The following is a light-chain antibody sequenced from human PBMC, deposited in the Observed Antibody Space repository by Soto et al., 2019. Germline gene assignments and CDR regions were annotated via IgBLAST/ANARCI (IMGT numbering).Light chain of an antibody. J-gene: IGLJ1*01. Sequence: QPVLTQSSSASASLGSSVKLTCTLSSGHSSYIIAWHQQQPGKAPRYLMKLEGSGSYNKGSGVPDRFSGSSSGADRYLTISNLLFEDEADYYCETWESNTQVLGTGTKLTVL. CDR3: ETWESNTQV. V-gene: IGLV4-60*02. CDR2: LEGSGSY. CDR1: SGHSSYI.